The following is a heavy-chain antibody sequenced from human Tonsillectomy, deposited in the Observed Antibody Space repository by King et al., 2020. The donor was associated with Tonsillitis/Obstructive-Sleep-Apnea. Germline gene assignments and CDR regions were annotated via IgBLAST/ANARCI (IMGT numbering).Heavy chain of an antibody. CDR2: IYYSRST. Sequence: MQLQESGPGLVKPSETLSLTCTVSGGSISSSSYYWGWIRQPPGKGLEWIGSIYYSRSTYYNPPLKSRVTISVDTSKNQFSLMLSSVTAADTAVYYCARQIVVVVTASRTYAFDYWGQGTLVTVSS. CDR3: ARQIVVVVTASRTYAFDY. D-gene: IGHD2-21*02. CDR1: GGSISSSSYY. V-gene: IGHV4-39*01. J-gene: IGHJ4*02.